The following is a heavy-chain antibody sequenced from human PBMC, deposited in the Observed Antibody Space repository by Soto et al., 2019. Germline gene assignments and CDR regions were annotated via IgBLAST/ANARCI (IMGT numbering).Heavy chain of an antibody. D-gene: IGHD7-27*01. CDR3: ARGLGTGEHSLNWFDP. V-gene: IGHV4-34*01. Sequence: PSETLSLTCAVYGGSFSGYYWSWIRQPPGKGLEWIGEINHSGSTNYNPSLKSRVTISVDTSKNQFSLKLSSVTAADTAVYYCARGLGTGEHSLNWFDPWGQGTLVTVSS. CDR1: GGSFSGYY. J-gene: IGHJ5*02. CDR2: INHSGST.